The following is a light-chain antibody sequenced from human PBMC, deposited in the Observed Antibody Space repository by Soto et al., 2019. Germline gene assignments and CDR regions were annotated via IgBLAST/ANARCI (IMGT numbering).Light chain of an antibody. CDR2: DVS. CDR3: ISYTSSGTLV. J-gene: IGLJ1*01. Sequence: QSALTQPASVSGSPGQSITISCTGTSSDVGGYNFVSWYQQYPGKAPKLMIYDVSNRPSGVSNRFSGSKSGNTASLTISGLQADDEADYYCISYTSSGTLVFGTGTKVTVL. CDR1: SSDVGGYNF. V-gene: IGLV2-14*01.